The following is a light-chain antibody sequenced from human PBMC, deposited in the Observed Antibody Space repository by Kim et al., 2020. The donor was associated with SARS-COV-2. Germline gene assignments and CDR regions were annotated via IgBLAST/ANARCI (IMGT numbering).Light chain of an antibody. J-gene: IGKJ1*01. V-gene: IGKV3-15*01. Sequence: SPGETATLPCRASQIVSSKVAWYQQKPGQAPRLLIYDASTRATGIPARFSGSGSGTDFTLTISRLQSEDLAVYHCQQYDDWPPWTFGQGTKVDIK. CDR2: DAS. CDR1: QIVSSK. CDR3: QQYDDWPPWT.